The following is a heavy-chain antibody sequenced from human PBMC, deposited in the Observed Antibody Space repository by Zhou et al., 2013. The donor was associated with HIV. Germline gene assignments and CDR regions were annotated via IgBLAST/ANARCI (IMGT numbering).Heavy chain of an antibody. CDR3: VTDRQLEQPMAGAFAI. V-gene: IGHV1-24*01. J-gene: IGHJ3*02. Sequence: QVHLEQSGAEVKKPGASLKVSCKVSGYTVSELSIHWVRQAPGRGLEWMGRVDPEGGAAVSSQTFEGRITLTEDTFTDTAYMELKRLTSDDTAVYYCVTDRQLEQPMAGAFAIWGPGSWVTVTS. D-gene: IGHD1-1*01. CDR2: VDPEGGAA. CDR1: GYTVSELS.